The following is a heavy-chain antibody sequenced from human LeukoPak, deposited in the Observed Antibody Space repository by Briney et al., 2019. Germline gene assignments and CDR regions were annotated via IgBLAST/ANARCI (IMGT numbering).Heavy chain of an antibody. CDR1: GFTLSSYS. CDR3: ASFLRGYSYGPRVY. Sequence: PGGSLRLSCAASGFTLSSYSMNWVRQAPGKGLGWVSSISSSSSYIYYADSVKGRFTISRDNAKNSLYLQMNSLRAEDTAVYYCASFLRGYSYGPRVYWGQGTLVTVSS. D-gene: IGHD5-18*01. V-gene: IGHV3-21*01. CDR2: ISSSSSYI. J-gene: IGHJ4*02.